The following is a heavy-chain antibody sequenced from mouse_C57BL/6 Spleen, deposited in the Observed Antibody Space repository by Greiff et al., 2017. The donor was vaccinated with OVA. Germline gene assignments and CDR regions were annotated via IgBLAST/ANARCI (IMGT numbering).Heavy chain of an antibody. V-gene: IGHV1-50*01. Sequence: QVQLQQPGAELVKPGASVKLSCKASGYTFTSYWMQWVKQRPRQGLEWIGEIDPSDSYTNSNQKFKGKATLTVDTSSSTAYMQLSSLTSEDSAVYYCARSEAITFDYWGQGTTLTVSS. CDR2: IDPSDSYT. D-gene: IGHD1-1*01. CDR1: GYTFTSYW. CDR3: ARSEAITFDY. J-gene: IGHJ2*01.